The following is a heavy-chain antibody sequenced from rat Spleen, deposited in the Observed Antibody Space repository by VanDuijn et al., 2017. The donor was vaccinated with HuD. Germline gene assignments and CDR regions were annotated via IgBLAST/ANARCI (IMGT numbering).Heavy chain of an antibody. CDR3: TLGVR. CDR2: ISNDGSNT. CDR1: GFTFSNYY. D-gene: IGHD4-3*01. J-gene: IGHJ2*01. V-gene: IGHV5-27*01. Sequence: EVPLVESGGGLVQPGRSLKLSCAASGFTFSNYYMAWVRQAPTKGLEWVAYISNDGSNTYYRDPVKGRFTITRDNAKSTLYLQMDSLRSEDTATYYCTLGVRWGQGVMVTVSS.